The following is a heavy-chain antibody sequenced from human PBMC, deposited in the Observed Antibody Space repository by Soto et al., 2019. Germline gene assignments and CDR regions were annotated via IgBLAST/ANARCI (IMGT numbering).Heavy chain of an antibody. V-gene: IGHV4-30-4*08. Sequence: QVQLQESGPGLVKPSQTLSLTCIVSGGSISSNDFYWSWIRQHPGKGLEWIGYIYYSGNTYYNPSLKSRVXILXXXXXXXXXXXXXXXXXXXXXXXXXXRLSGSXXSWFDPWGQGTLVTVSS. CDR3: XXRLSGSXXSWFDP. D-gene: IGHD6-13*01. J-gene: IGHJ5*02. CDR2: IYYSGNT. CDR1: GGSISSNDFY.